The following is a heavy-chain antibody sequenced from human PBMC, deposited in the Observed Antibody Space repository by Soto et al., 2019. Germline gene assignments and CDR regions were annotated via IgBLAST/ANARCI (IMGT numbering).Heavy chain of an antibody. D-gene: IGHD3-10*01. CDR1: GFIFRNAW. CDR2: IKRNSDGGTT. CDR3: GGWPSGH. Sequence: EVQLVESGGALVKPEGSLRLSCVGSGFIFRNAWMTWVRQAPGKGLEWVGRIKRNSDGGTTDYAAPVKGRFTISRDDSKNTGLLEMSSLKTEDTAVYYCGGWPSGHWGQGTLVTVSS. J-gene: IGHJ4*02. V-gene: IGHV3-15*02.